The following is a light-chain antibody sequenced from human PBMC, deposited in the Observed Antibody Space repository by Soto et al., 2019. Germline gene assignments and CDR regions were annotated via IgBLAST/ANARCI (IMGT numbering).Light chain of an antibody. CDR3: QQYGGSVQT. J-gene: IGKJ1*01. V-gene: IGKV3-20*01. Sequence: EIVLTLSPGTVSLPPGEGGGRCGRGSQSVSSNYLAWYQQKLGQAPRLLIYGASNRATGIPDRFSGSGSGTDFSLTISRLEPEDFAVYYCQQYGGSVQTFGQGTNVDIK. CDR1: QSVSSNY. CDR2: GAS.